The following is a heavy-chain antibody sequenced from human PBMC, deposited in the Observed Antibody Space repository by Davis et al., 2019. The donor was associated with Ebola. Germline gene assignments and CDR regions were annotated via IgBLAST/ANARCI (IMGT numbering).Heavy chain of an antibody. J-gene: IGHJ6*04. D-gene: IGHD7-27*01. CDR3: ARGKITRVYYYYYGMDV. CDR1: GFTFSSYA. Sequence: PGGSLRLSCAASGFTFSSYAMNWVRQAPGKGLEWVSSISSSSYYIYYADSLKGRFTISRDNAKNSLYLQMNSLRDEDTAVYYCARGKITRVYYYYYGMDVWGKGTTVTVSS. CDR2: ISSSSYYI. V-gene: IGHV3-21*01.